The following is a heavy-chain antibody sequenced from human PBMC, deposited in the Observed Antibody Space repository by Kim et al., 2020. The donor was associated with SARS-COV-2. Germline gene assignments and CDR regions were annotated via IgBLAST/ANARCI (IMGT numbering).Heavy chain of an antibody. D-gene: IGHD3-22*01. CDR1: GYTFTSYY. V-gene: IGHV1-46*01. J-gene: IGHJ3*02. CDR3: ARDYYDSSGYHDAFDI. Sequence: ASVKVSCKASGYTFTSYYMHWVRQAPGQGLEWMGIINPSGGSTSYAQKFQGRVTMTRDTSTSTVYMELSSLRSEDMAVYYCARDYYDSSGYHDAFDIWGQGTMVTVSS. CDR2: INPSGGST.